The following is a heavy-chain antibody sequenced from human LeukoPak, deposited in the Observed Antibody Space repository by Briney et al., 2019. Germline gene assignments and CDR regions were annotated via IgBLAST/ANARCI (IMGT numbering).Heavy chain of an antibody. J-gene: IGHJ4*02. D-gene: IGHD6-19*01. CDR1: GFTFSSYG. CDR2: IRYDGSNK. V-gene: IGHV3-30*02. Sequence: GGSLRLSCAASGFTFSSYGMHWVRQAPGKGLEWVAFIRYDGSNKYYADSVKVRFTISRDNSKNTLYLQMNSLRAEDTAVYYCASDSSGWSAFDYWGQGTLVTVSS. CDR3: ASDSSGWSAFDY.